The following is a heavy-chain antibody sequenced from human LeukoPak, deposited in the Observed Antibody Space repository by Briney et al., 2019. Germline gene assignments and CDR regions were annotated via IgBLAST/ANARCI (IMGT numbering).Heavy chain of an antibody. V-gene: IGHV3-21*04. D-gene: IGHD5-12*01. J-gene: IGHJ5*02. CDR1: GFTFSSYS. CDR3: AKDGAKKGLRVFNWFDP. CDR2: ISSSSIYI. Sequence: GGSLRLSCAASGFTFSSYSMNWVRQAPGKGLEWVSSISSSSIYIYYADSVKGRFTISRDNAKNSLYLQMNSLRAEDTALYYCAKDGAKKGLRVFNWFDPWGQGTLVTVSS.